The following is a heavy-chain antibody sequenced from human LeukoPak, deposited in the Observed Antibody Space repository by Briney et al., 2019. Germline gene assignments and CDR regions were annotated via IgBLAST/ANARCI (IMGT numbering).Heavy chain of an antibody. CDR1: GGSFSGYY. CDR3: ARGPGYRDY. CDR2: INHSGST. V-gene: IGHV4-34*01. J-gene: IGHJ4*02. Sequence: PSETLSLTCAVYGGSFSGYYWSWIRQPPGKGLEWIGEINHSGSTNYNPSLKSRVTISVDTSKNQFSLKLSSVTAADTAVYYCARGPGYRDYWGQGTLVTVSS. D-gene: IGHD5-18*01.